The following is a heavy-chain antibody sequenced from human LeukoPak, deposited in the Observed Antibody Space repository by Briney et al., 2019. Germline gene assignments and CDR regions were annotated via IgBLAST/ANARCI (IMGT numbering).Heavy chain of an antibody. Sequence: ASETLSLTCTVSGGSISSSSYYWGWIRQPPGKGLEWIGSIYYSGSTYYNPSLKSRVTISVDTSKNQFSLKLSSVTAADTAVYYCASLLTYYYDSSVWGRGYWYFDLWGRGTLVTVSS. CDR1: GGSISSSSYY. D-gene: IGHD3-22*01. CDR2: IYYSGST. V-gene: IGHV4-39*01. CDR3: ASLLTYYYDSSVWGRGYWYFDL. J-gene: IGHJ2*01.